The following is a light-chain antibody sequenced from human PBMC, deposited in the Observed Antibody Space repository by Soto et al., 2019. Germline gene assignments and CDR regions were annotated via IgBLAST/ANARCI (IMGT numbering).Light chain of an antibody. V-gene: IGKV1-5*01. CDR3: HQYKTYST. Sequence: DIQLTQSPSTLSASVGDRVTITCRASRSLNNRLAWYQQKPGKAPKPLIYDASTLESGVSSRFSGTGSETECTLTITDLQADDLATYFCHQYKTYSTFGQGTKVDIK. J-gene: IGKJ1*01. CDR1: RSLNNR. CDR2: DAS.